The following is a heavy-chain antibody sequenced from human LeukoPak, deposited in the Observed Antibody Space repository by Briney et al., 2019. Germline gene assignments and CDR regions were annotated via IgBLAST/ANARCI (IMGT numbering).Heavy chain of an antibody. CDR1: GGSISNYY. Sequence: SETLSLTCTVSGGSISNYYWSWIRQPAGKGLEWIGRVYTSGSTNYNPSLKSRVTISVDTSKNQFSLKLSSVTAADTAVYYCARGGWYNWNSLHYYYYMDVWGKGTTVTVSS. J-gene: IGHJ6*03. D-gene: IGHD1-7*01. V-gene: IGHV4-4*07. CDR2: VYTSGST. CDR3: ARGGWYNWNSLHYYYYMDV.